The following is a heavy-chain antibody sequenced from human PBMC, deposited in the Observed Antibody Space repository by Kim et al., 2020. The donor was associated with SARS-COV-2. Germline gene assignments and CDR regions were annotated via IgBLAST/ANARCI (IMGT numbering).Heavy chain of an antibody. CDR3: ARGSYGSGPLGY. V-gene: IGHV3-21*01. CDR1: GFTFSSYS. Sequence: GGSLRLSCAASGFTFSSYSMNWVRQAPGKGLEWVSSISSSSSYIYYADSVKGRFTISRDNAKNSLYLQMNSLRAEDTAVYYCARGSYGSGPLGYWGQGTLVTVSS. J-gene: IGHJ4*02. D-gene: IGHD3-10*01. CDR2: ISSSSSYI.